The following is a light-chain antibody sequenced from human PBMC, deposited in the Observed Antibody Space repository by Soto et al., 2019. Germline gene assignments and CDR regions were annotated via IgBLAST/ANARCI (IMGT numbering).Light chain of an antibody. Sequence: DIQMTQSPSSLSASVGDRDTITCQASQDISNYLNWYQQKPGKAPKLLIYDASNLETGVPSRFSGSGSGTDFTFTISSLQPEDIATYYCQQYDNLLRTFGQGTKLEIK. CDR2: DAS. CDR1: QDISNY. J-gene: IGKJ2*01. V-gene: IGKV1-33*01. CDR3: QQYDNLLRT.